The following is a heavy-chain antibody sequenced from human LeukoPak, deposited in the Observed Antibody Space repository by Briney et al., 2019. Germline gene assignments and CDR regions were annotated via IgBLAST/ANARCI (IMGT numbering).Heavy chain of an antibody. CDR2: ISGSGGST. V-gene: IGHV3-23*01. CDR1: GFTFSSYA. CDR3: AKDGRGWYSYFDF. J-gene: IGHJ4*02. Sequence: GRSLRLAWAASGFTFSSYAMSWVRQAPGKGREWVSAISGSGGSTYYADSVKGRFTISRDNSKNTPYLQMNSLRPEDTAVYYCAKDGRGWYSYFDFWGEGTLVTVSS. D-gene: IGHD6-19*01.